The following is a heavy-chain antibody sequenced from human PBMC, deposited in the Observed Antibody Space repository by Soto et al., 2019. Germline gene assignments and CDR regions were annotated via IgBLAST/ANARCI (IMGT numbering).Heavy chain of an antibody. CDR3: ARVWGGAFDI. CDR2: TYYSGST. CDR1: GGSISSYY. V-gene: IGHV4-59*01. Sequence: QVQLQESGPGLVKPSETLSLTCTVSGGSISSYYWSWIRQPPGKGMEWIGYTYYSGSTNYNPSLKSRVTISVDTSKYQFSLSLSSVTAADTAVYYCARVWGGAFDIWGQGTMVTVSS. D-gene: IGHD3-10*01. J-gene: IGHJ3*02.